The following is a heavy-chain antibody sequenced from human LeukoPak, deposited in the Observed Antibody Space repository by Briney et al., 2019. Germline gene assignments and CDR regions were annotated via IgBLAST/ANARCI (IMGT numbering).Heavy chain of an antibody. CDR1: GFTFSSYA. CDR3: ARDSQYYYGSGGDLDY. Sequence: GRSLRLSCAASGFTFSSYAMHWVRQAPGKGLEWVAVISYDGSNKYYADSVKGRFTISRDNSKNTLYLQMDSLRAEDTAVYYCARDSQYYYGSGGDLDYWGQGTLVTVSS. CDR2: ISYDGSNK. D-gene: IGHD3-10*01. J-gene: IGHJ4*02. V-gene: IGHV3-30*04.